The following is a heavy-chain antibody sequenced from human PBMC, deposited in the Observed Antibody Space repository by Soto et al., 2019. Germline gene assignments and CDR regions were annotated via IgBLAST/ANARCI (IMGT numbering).Heavy chain of an antibody. CDR3: AREGDSSGWYYYYGMDV. Sequence: GGSLRLSCAASGFTFSSYWMSWVRQAPGKGLEWVANIKQDGSEKYYVDSVKGRFTTSRDNAKNSLYLQMNSLRAEDTAVYYCAREGDSSGWYYYYGMDVWGQGTTVTVSS. V-gene: IGHV3-7*05. CDR1: GFTFSSYW. D-gene: IGHD6-19*01. CDR2: IKQDGSEK. J-gene: IGHJ6*02.